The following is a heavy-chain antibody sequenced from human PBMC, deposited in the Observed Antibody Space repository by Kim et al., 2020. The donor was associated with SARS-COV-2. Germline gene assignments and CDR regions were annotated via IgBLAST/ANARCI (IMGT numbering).Heavy chain of an antibody. D-gene: IGHD3-22*01. Sequence: SETLSLTCTVSGGSISSSSYYWGWIRQPPGKGLEWIGSIYYSGSTYYNPSLKSRVTISVDTSKNQFSLKLSSVTAADTAVYYCARDDYYDSRTGSYGMDVWGQGTTVTVSS. J-gene: IGHJ6*02. V-gene: IGHV4-39*07. CDR3: ARDDYYDSRTGSYGMDV. CDR1: GGSISSSSYY. CDR2: IYYSGST.